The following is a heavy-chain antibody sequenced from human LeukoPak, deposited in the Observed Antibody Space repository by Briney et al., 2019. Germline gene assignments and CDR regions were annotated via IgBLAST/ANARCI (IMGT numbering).Heavy chain of an antibody. D-gene: IGHD2-15*01. J-gene: IGHJ4*02. Sequence: GGSLRLSCAASGFTFSSSGMHWVRQAPGKGLEWVAFISYDGSNRYYADSVKGRFTISRDNSKNTLYLQMNSLRAEDTAVYYRAKDTRGSYSDYWGQGTLVTVSS. V-gene: IGHV3-30*02. CDR1: GFTFSSSG. CDR3: AKDTRGSYSDY. CDR2: ISYDGSNR.